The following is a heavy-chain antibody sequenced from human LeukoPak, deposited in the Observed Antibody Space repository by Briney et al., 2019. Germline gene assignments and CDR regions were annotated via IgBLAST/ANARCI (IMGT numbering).Heavy chain of an antibody. Sequence: ASVKVSCKASGGTFSSYAISWVRQAPGQGLEWMGGSIPIFCTAKYAQKFQCRVTITADKSTSTAYMELSSLRSEDTAVYYCARDRLSPFVGSGYYDAFDIWGQGTMVTVSS. J-gene: IGHJ3*02. CDR2: SIPIFCTA. V-gene: IGHV1-69*06. CDR3: ARDRLSPFVGSGYYDAFDI. CDR1: GGTFSSYA. D-gene: IGHD3-22*01.